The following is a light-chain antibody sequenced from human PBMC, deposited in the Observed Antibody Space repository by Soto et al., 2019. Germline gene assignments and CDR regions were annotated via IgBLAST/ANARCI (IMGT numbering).Light chain of an antibody. CDR3: HSYDSSLSAVV. CDR2: GNM. Sequence: QSVLTQPPSVSGAPGQRVTISCTGSSSDIGAGYDVQWYQQLPGTAPKLLIYGNMNRPSGVPDRFSGSKSGTSASLAITGIQAEDEADYYCHSYDSSLSAVVFGGGTKVTV. J-gene: IGLJ2*01. V-gene: IGLV1-40*01. CDR1: SSDIGAGYD.